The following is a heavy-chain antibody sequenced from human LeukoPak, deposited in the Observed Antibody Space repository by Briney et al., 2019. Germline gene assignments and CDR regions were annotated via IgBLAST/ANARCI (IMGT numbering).Heavy chain of an antibody. J-gene: IGHJ4*02. V-gene: IGHV4-59*01. Sequence: PSETLSLTCTVSGAPIRSYYWSWIRQAPGKGLEWVGFISYSGYTNYSPSLKSRVAISVDTSKSQFSLRLTSMTVADTAIYYCARGRNDNGGMFFDSWAQGTLVTVSS. CDR1: GAPIRSYY. CDR3: ARGRNDNGGMFFDS. CDR2: ISYSGYT. D-gene: IGHD4-23*01.